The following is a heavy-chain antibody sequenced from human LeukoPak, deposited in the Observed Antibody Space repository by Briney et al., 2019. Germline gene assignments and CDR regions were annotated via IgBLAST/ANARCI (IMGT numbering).Heavy chain of an antibody. CDR1: EFTFSNYA. CDR3: ASRGLTEFHYFDF. CDR2: INSGGSTI. Sequence: GGSLRLSCAASEFTFSNYAMNWVRQAPGKGLEWISYINSGGSTIYYADSVKGRFTISRDNAKNSLSLQMNSLRAEDTAVYYCASRGLTEFHYFDFWGPGTLATVSS. J-gene: IGHJ4*02. V-gene: IGHV3-48*03. D-gene: IGHD3-10*01.